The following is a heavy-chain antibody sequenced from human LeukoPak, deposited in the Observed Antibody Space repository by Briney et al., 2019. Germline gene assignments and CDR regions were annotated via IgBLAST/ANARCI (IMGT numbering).Heavy chain of an antibody. CDR2: ISSSGSTI. CDR3: ARDRQLLWAYYFDY. D-gene: IGHD2-2*01. V-gene: IGHV3-48*03. CDR1: GFTFSSYE. J-gene: IGHJ4*02. Sequence: PGGSLRLSCAASGFTFSSYEMNWVRQAPGKGLEWVSYISSSGSTIYYADSVKGRFTISRDNAKNPLYLQMNSLRAEDTAVYYCARDRQLLWAYYFDYWGQGTLVTVSS.